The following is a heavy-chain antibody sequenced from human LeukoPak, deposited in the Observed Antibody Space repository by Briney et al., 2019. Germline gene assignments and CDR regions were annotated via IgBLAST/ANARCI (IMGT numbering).Heavy chain of an antibody. J-gene: IGHJ4*02. CDR3: ARDNFDYGGYANYFDY. Sequence: SETLSLTCTVSGYSISSGYYWGWIRQPPGKGLEWIGSIYHSGSTYYNPSLKSRVTISVDTSKNQFSLKLSSVTAADTAVYYCARDNFDYGGYANYFDYWGQGTLVTISS. D-gene: IGHD4-17*01. CDR1: GYSISSGYY. CDR2: IYHSGST. V-gene: IGHV4-38-2*02.